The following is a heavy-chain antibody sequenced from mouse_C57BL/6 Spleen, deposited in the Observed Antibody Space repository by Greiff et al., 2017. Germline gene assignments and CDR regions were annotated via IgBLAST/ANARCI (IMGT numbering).Heavy chain of an antibody. V-gene: IGHV1-15*01. D-gene: IGHD2-4*01. J-gene: IGHJ2*01. CDR2: IDPETGGT. Sequence: QVQLQQSGAELVRPGASVTLSCKASGYTFTDYEMHWVKQTPVHGLEWIGSIDPETGGTAYNQKFKGKAILNADKSSSTAYMELRSLTSEDSAVYYCTRLYYDYDDDYWGQGTTLTVSS. CDR1: GYTFTDYE. CDR3: TRLYYDYDDDY.